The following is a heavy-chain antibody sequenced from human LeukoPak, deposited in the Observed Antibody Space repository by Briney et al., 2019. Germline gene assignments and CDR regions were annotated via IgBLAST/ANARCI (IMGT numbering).Heavy chain of an antibody. CDR3: ARERDSSTGYQTLGFDS. J-gene: IGHJ4*02. CDR1: GGSINSGDYY. D-gene: IGHD4-17*01. CDR2: VFASGRT. Sequence: SETLSLTCAASGGSINSGDYYWTWIRQPAGKGLEWIGRVFASGRTHYNPSLNSRVTVSVDTSKNQFSLNLRSVTAIDTAVYYSARERDSSTGYQTLGFDSWGQGTLVTVSS. V-gene: IGHV4-61*02.